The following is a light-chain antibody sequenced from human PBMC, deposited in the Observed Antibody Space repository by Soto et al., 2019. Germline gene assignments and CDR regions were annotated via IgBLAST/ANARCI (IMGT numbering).Light chain of an antibody. CDR1: PSVTNF. CDR3: QQRSNWPPIS. J-gene: IGKJ5*01. CDR2: DAS. Sequence: EIVMTQWPVTLSVSPGERATLSCRASPSVTNFLAWYQQKPGQAPRLLIYDASNRATGIPARFSGSGSGTDFTLTIDNLEPEDFAIYYCQQRSNWPPISFGQGTRLEI. V-gene: IGKV3-11*01.